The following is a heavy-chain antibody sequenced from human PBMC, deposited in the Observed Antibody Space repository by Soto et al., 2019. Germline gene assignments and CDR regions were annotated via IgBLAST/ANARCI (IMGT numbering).Heavy chain of an antibody. Sequence: SETLSLTCSVSGAALNSGNYYWSWIRQVPGKGLEWIGHVYVTGAVAYNPSLRDRITISQDTSERQFSLNLRLVTAADTAVYYCARLRIATNNYKWFDPWGQGTLVTVSS. CDR2: VYVTGAV. CDR1: GAALNSGNYY. V-gene: IGHV4-31*03. CDR3: ARLRIATNNYKWFDP. D-gene: IGHD2-21*01. J-gene: IGHJ5*02.